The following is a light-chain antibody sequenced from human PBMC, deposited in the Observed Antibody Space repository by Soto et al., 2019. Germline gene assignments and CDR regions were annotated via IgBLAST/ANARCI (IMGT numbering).Light chain of an antibody. CDR1: QSVSRN. CDR3: QQYGDWPPET. Sequence: EVVLTQSPATLSVSPGDRATLSCRASQSVSRNLAWYQQKPGQAPRLLIYGASTRATGVPARFSGSGSATELTLSISSLQSEDVAVYYCQQYGDWPPETFGQGTKVEI. V-gene: IGKV3-15*01. J-gene: IGKJ2*01. CDR2: GAS.